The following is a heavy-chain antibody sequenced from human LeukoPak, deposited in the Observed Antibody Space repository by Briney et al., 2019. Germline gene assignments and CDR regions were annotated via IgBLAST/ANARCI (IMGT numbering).Heavy chain of an antibody. J-gene: IGHJ5*02. CDR3: ARLPDP. V-gene: IGHV4-4*02. CDR2: IYHSGSS. Sequence: NWVRQPPGKGLEWIGEIYHSGSSNYNPSLKSRVTISVDKSKNQLSLKLSSVTAADTAVYYCARLPDPWGQGTLVTVSS.